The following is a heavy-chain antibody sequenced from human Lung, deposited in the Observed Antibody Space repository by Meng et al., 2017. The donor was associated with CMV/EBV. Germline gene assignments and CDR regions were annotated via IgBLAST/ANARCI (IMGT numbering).Heavy chain of an antibody. CDR1: GDIVSSNSAA. J-gene: IGHJ4*02. CDR3: ARGINGGCGD. V-gene: IGHV6-1*01. Sequence: QVQLQQSGPGLVKPSQTLSLTCAISGDIVSSNSAAWHWIRQSPSRGLEWLGRTYYRSKWYHEYAVSVKSRITISPDTPKNQFSLRLNSMTPEDTAVYYCARGINGGCGDWGQGTLVTVSS. CDR2: TYYRSKWYH. D-gene: IGHD4-23*01.